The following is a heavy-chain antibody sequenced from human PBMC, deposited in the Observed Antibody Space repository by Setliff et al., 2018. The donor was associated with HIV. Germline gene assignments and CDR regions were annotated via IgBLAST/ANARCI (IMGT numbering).Heavy chain of an antibody. D-gene: IGHD2-2*01. Sequence: SETLSLTCDVSSYSISSVHSWGWNRQPPGKGLEWIGTMHHSGNTHCKPSLKGRVTVSLDTSKKQLALKLRSVTAADTAVYYCAKEGGYCSGTTCFGFDYWGQGTLVTVCS. CDR2: MHHSGNT. V-gene: IGHV4-38-2*02. CDR3: AKEGGYCSGTTCFGFDY. CDR1: SYSISSVHS. J-gene: IGHJ4*02.